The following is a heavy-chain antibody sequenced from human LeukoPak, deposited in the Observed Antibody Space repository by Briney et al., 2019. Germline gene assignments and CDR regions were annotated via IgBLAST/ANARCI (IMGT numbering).Heavy chain of an antibody. Sequence: SETLSLTCTVSGGSISSYYWSWIRQPAGKGLEWIGRIYTSGSTNYNPSLKSRVTMSVDTSKNQFSLKLSSVTAADTAVYYCARDLPAAEILGYYYMDVWGKGTTVTVSS. J-gene: IGHJ6*03. D-gene: IGHD2-2*01. CDR1: GGSISSYY. V-gene: IGHV4-4*07. CDR2: IYTSGST. CDR3: ARDLPAAEILGYYYMDV.